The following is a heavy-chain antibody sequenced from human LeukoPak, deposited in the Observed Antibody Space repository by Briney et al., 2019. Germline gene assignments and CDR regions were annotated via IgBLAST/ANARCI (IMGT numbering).Heavy chain of an antibody. CDR2: ISAYNGNT. Sequence: ASVKVSCKASGGTFSSYAISWVRQAPGQGLEWMGWISAYNGNTNYAQKLQGRVTMTTDTSTSTAYMELRSLRSDDTAVYYCARAFSHRPLDSSGYNGMDVWGQGTTVTVSS. J-gene: IGHJ6*02. V-gene: IGHV1-18*01. CDR3: ARAFSHRPLDSSGYNGMDV. D-gene: IGHD3-22*01. CDR1: GGTFSSYA.